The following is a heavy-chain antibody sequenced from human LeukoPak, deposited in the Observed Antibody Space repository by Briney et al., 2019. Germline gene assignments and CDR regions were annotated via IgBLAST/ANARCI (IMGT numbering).Heavy chain of an antibody. J-gene: IGHJ4*02. CDR2: IYPRDSRT. CDR1: GYSFSSYW. D-gene: IGHD2-2*01. Sequence: GECLKISCKGSGYSFSSYWIAWVRQMPGKGLEWMGVIYPRDSRTTYSPSFQDQVTISADKSISTAYLQWTSLKASDTAMYYCARHLSDITSSPNYWGPGTLVTVSS. CDR3: ARHLSDITSSPNY. V-gene: IGHV5-51*01.